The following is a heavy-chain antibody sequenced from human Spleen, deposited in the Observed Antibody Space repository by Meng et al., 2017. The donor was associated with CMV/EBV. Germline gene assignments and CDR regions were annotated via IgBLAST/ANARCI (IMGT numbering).Heavy chain of an antibody. CDR2: IDWDDAK. D-gene: IGHD3-16*01. CDR3: ARMPLTSAYNLGGMDV. J-gene: IGHJ6*02. Sequence: SGPTLVKPTQTLTLTCAFSGFSLSATGMRVSWIRQPPNKALEWLARIDWDDAKFYSTSLKTRLTISMDTSKNQVVLTMTNMDPADTGTYFCARMPLTSAYNLGGMDVWGQGTTVTVSS. V-gene: IGHV2-70D*14. CDR1: GFSLSATGMR.